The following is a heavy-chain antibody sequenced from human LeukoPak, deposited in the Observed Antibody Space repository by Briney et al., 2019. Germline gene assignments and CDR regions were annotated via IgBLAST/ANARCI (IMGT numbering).Heavy chain of an antibody. J-gene: IGHJ1*01. CDR1: GFTFDSYG. Sequence: GGSLRLSCAVSGFTFDSYGMHWVRQAPGKGLEWVAFIRYDGSNKYYADSVKGRFTISRDNSKNTLYLQMNSLRAEDTAVYYCAKGQQFNYYGSGSYQPAAEYFQHWGQGTLVTVSS. CDR3: AKGQQFNYYGSGSYQPAAEYFQH. CDR2: IRYDGSNK. D-gene: IGHD3-10*01. V-gene: IGHV3-30*02.